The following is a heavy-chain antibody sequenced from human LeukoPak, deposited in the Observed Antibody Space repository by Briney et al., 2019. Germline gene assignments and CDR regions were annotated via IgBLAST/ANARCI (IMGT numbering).Heavy chain of an antibody. V-gene: IGHV3-7*01. CDR1: GFTFSSYW. CDR3: ARGRPHGNDY. D-gene: IGHD4-23*01. Sequence: GGSLRLSCAASGFTFSSYWMNWARQAPGKGLEWVASINHNGNVNYYVDSVKGRFSISRDNAKNTLYLQMNSLRVEDTAVYYCARGRPHGNDYWGQGTLVTVSS. J-gene: IGHJ4*02. CDR2: INHNGNVN.